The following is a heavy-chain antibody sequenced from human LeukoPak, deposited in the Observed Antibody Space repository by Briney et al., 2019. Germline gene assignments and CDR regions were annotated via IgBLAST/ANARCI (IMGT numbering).Heavy chain of an antibody. CDR1: GGTFSSYA. CDR3: ARREDYYYGMDV. Sequence: SVKVSCKASGGTFSSYAISWVRQAPGQELEWMGGIIPIFGTANYAQKFQGRVTITADESTSTAYMELSSLRSEDTAVYYCARREDYYYGMDVWGQGTTVTVSS. CDR2: IIPIFGTA. V-gene: IGHV1-69*13. J-gene: IGHJ6*02.